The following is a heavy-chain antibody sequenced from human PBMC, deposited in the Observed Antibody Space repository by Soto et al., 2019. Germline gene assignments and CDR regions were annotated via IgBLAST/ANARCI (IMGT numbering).Heavy chain of an antibody. CDR1: GGSFSGYY. V-gene: IGHV4-34*01. CDR2: INHSGST. Sequence: SETLSLTCAVYGGSFSGYYWSWIRQPPGKGLEWIGEINHSGSTNYNPSLKSRVTISVDTSKNQFSLKLSSVTAADTAVYYCARAGYSSGWHTPRTIDYWGQGTLVTVSS. CDR3: ARAGYSSGWHTPRTIDY. D-gene: IGHD6-19*01. J-gene: IGHJ4*02.